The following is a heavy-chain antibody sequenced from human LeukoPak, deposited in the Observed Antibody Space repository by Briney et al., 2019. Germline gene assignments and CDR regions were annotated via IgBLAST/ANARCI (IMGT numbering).Heavy chain of an antibody. J-gene: IGHJ4*02. CDR2: ISAYNGNT. Sequence: ASVKVSCKASGYTFTGYGISWVRQAPGQGLEWMGWISAYNGNTNYAQKLQGKVTMTTDTSTSTAYMELRSLRSDDTAVYYCATWAEQWLVRFDYWGQGTLVTISS. V-gene: IGHV1-18*01. CDR3: ATWAEQWLVRFDY. CDR1: GYTFTGYG. D-gene: IGHD6-19*01.